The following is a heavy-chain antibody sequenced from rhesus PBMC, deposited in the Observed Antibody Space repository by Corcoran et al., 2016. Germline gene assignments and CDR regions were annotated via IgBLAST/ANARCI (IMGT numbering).Heavy chain of an antibody. Sequence: EVQLVEYGGGLVQPGGSLRLSCAASGFTFSNYWMSWVSKAPGKGLEWVVFITNKADGGTAAYAESVKGRFTISRDDSKITLYLQMTSLKTEDTAVYYCTAAAAFDYWGQGVLVTVSS. CDR3: TAAAAFDY. CDR1: GFTFSNYW. J-gene: IGHJ4*01. D-gene: IGHD6-25*01. V-gene: IGHV3S11*01. CDR2: ITNKADGGTA.